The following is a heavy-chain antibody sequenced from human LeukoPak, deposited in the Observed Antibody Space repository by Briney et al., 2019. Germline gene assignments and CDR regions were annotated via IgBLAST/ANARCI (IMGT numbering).Heavy chain of an antibody. CDR2: ISWNSGSI. J-gene: IGHJ4*02. D-gene: IGHD6-13*01. CDR1: GFTFDDYA. CDR3: AKDRSSSWYDYFDY. V-gene: IGHV3-9*01. Sequence: GGSLRLSCAASGFTFDDYAMHWVRQAPGKGLERVSGISWNSGSIGYADSVKGRFTISRDNAKNSLYLQMNSLRAEDTALYYCAKDRSSSWYDYFDYWGQGTLVTVSS.